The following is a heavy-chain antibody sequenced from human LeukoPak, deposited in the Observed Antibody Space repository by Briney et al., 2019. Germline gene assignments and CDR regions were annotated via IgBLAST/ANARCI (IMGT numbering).Heavy chain of an antibody. Sequence: SETLSLTCTVSGGSISSSSYYWSWIRQPPGKGLEWIGEINHSGSTNYNPSLKSRVTISVDTSKNQFSLKLSSVTAADTAVYYCARGGRFAYYYYMDVWGKGTTVTVSS. CDR3: ARGGRFAYYYYMDV. CDR2: INHSGST. J-gene: IGHJ6*03. V-gene: IGHV4-39*07. D-gene: IGHD3-3*01. CDR1: GGSISSSSYY.